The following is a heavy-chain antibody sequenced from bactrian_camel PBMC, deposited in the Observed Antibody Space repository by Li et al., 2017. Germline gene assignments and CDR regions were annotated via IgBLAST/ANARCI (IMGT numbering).Heavy chain of an antibody. V-gene: IGHV3S1*01. J-gene: IGHJ4*01. D-gene: IGHD3*01. CDR2: IVTGGGNT. Sequence: HVQLVESGGGSVQAGGSLRLSCAVSGDLVNGYCMGWFRQAPGKEREGVAAIVTGGGNTYYAGSVDGRFTISQDNAKNTVYLQMNSLKPEDTAMYYCAGRTDGNCGVWYLTTTSAFQYWGQGTQVTVS. CDR1: GDLVNGYC. CDR3: AGRTDGNCGVWYLTTTSAFQY.